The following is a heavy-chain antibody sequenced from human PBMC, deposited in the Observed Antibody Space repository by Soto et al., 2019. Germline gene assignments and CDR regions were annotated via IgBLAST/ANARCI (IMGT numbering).Heavy chain of an antibody. CDR3: ARFMITLEGYMDV. CDR1: GYTFTTYD. V-gene: IGHV1-8*01. J-gene: IGHJ6*03. Sequence: ASVKVSCKASGYTFTTYDIKWERQATGQGLEWMGWMNPNSGNTGYAQKFQGRVTMTRNTSISTAYMELSSLRSEDTAVYYCARFMITLEGYMDVWGKGTTVTVSS. CDR2: MNPNSGNT. D-gene: IGHD3-16*01.